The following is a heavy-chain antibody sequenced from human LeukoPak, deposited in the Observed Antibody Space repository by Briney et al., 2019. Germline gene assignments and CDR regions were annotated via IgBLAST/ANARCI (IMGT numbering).Heavy chain of an antibody. J-gene: IGHJ4*02. CDR2: INHIGST. V-gene: IGHV4-34*01. CDR3: AVSSSWYYPDY. Sequence: PSEILSLTCAVYGGSFSGYYWSWLRQPPGKGLEWIGEINHIGSTNYNPSLKSRVTISVDTSKNQFSVKLSSVTAADTAVYYCAVSSSWYYPDYWGQGTLVTVSS. CDR1: GGSFSGYY. D-gene: IGHD6-13*01.